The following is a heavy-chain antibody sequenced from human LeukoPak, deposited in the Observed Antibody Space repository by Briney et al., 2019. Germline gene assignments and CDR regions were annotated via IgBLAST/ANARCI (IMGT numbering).Heavy chain of an antibody. CDR2: INPKSGGT. V-gene: IGHV1-2*02. CDR3: VRDAIAAAGTGG. J-gene: IGHJ4*02. Sequence: GGSLRLSCAASGFTFSSYGMHWVPQAPGQGLEWMGWINPKSGGTNYAQNFQGRVTMTRDTSISTAYMELSGLRSDDRAVYYCVRDAIAAAGTGGWGQGTLVTVSS. D-gene: IGHD6-13*01. CDR1: GFTFSSYG.